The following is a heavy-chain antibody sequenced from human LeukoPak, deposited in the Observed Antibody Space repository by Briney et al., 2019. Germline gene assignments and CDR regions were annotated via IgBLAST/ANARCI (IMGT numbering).Heavy chain of an antibody. D-gene: IGHD2-15*01. V-gene: IGHV3-23*01. J-gene: IGHJ4*02. CDR1: GFSFSSYA. CDR2: MSSSDDGR. Sequence: QTGGSLRLSCATSGFSFSSYAMSWVRQAPGKGLEWVSAMSSSDDGRYYAASVRGRFTISRDTSRSTLYLQMNSPRAEDAAVYYCAKAPVTSCRGAFCYPFDYWGQGTLVTVSS. CDR3: AKAPVTSCRGAFCYPFDY.